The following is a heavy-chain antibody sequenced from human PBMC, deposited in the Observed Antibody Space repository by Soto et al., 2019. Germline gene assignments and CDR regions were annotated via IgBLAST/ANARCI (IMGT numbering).Heavy chain of an antibody. CDR3: ARDVTVTTLDSYYGMDV. CDR2: ISSSSSYI. CDR1: GFTSSSYS. V-gene: IGHV3-21*01. J-gene: IGHJ6*01. Sequence: GGSLRLSCAASGFTSSSYSMDWVRQAPGKGLGWVSSISSSSSYIYYADSVTGRLTISRDNAKNSPYLQMNCLRAEDTAVYYCARDVTVTTLDSYYGMDVGGQGTTVTGSS. D-gene: IGHD4-17*01.